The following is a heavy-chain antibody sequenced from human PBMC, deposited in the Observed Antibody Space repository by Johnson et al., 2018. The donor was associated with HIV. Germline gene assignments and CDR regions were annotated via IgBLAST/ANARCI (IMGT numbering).Heavy chain of an antibody. CDR3: AKGGVGRDGNRDAFDI. CDR2: ISYDGSNK. Sequence: VQLVESGGDVVQPGRSLRLSCAASGFTSSTSVLHWVRQAPGKGLEWVSVISYDGSNKYYAESVKGRFTISRDNPKNTLYLQMNSLRREDTAVYYCAKGGVGRDGNRDAFDIWGQGTMVTVSS. D-gene: IGHD5-24*01. CDR1: GFTSSTSV. J-gene: IGHJ3*02. V-gene: IGHV3-30*18.